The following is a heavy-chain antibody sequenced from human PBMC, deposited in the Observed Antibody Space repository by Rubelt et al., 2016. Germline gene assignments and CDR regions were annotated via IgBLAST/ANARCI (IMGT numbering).Heavy chain of an antibody. CDR3: ARDEPYSSSWYDY. D-gene: IGHD6-13*01. Sequence: QVQLVQSGAEVKKPGASVQVSCKASGYTFTSYGISWVRQAPGQGLEWMGWISAYHGNTNYAQKIQSRVTRTTETSAKIAYRELRDLGADDTGWYYGARDEPYSSSWYDYWGQGTLVTVSS. CDR2: ISAYHGNT. V-gene: IGHV1-18*01. CDR1: GYTFTSYG. J-gene: IGHJ4*02.